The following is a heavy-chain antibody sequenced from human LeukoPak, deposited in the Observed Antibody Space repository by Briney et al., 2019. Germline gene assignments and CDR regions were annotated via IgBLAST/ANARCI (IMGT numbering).Heavy chain of an antibody. CDR2: INGDGGDK. Sequence: GGSLRLSCAASDFTLSPYWMTWVRQAPGRGLEWVANINGDGGDKYYGDSVKGRFSISRDNAENSLFLQMNNLRVEDSAVYYCARGGSGSSKYSVFWGQRTLVTVSS. CDR3: ARGGSGSSKYSVF. V-gene: IGHV3-7*01. J-gene: IGHJ4*02. CDR1: DFTLSPYW. D-gene: IGHD1-1*01.